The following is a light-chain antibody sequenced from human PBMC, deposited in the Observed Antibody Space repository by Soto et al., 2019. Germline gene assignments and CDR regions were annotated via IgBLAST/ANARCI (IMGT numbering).Light chain of an antibody. J-gene: IGLJ7*01. CDR2: EVT. Sequence: QSALTQPPSASGSPGQSVTLSCTGSSSDVGYYNYVSWYQHHPGKAPKLLIYEVTKRPSGVPDRFSGSRSGNTASLTVSGLQAEDEADYYCTSYADNNNLLFGGGTQLTVL. CDR1: SSDVGYYNY. V-gene: IGLV2-8*01. CDR3: TSYADNNNLL.